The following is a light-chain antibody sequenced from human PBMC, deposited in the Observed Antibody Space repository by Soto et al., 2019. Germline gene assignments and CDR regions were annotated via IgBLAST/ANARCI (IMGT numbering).Light chain of an antibody. J-gene: IGLJ1*01. CDR2: DVS. Sequence: QSALTQPRSVSGSPGQSVTISCTGTSSDVGGYSYVSWFQQHPGKAPKLMIYDVSKRPSGVPDRFSGSKSGNTASLTISGLQAEDEDDYYCCSFAGSYTLYVFGTGTKLTVL. V-gene: IGLV2-11*01. CDR3: CSFAGSYTLYV. CDR1: SSDVGGYSY.